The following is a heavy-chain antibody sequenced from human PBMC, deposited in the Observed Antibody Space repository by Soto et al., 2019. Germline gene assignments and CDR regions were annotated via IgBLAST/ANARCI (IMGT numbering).Heavy chain of an antibody. Sequence: SVKVSCKASGGTFSSYTISWVRQAPGQGLEWMGRIIPILGIANYAQKFQGRVTITADKSTSTAYMELSSLRSEDTAVYYCARGLNGYLHYFDYWGQGTLVTVSS. J-gene: IGHJ4*02. D-gene: IGHD5-18*01. V-gene: IGHV1-69*02. CDR1: GGTFSSYT. CDR2: IIPILGIA. CDR3: ARGLNGYLHYFDY.